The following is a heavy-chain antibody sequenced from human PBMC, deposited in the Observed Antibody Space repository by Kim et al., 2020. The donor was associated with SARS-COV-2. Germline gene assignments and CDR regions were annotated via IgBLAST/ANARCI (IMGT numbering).Heavy chain of an antibody. CDR1: GFTFSSYA. CDR3: ARDGLVGWELQDGYNWFDP. CDR2: ISFDGRNK. Sequence: GGSLRLSCAASGFTFSSYAMHWVRQAPGKGLEWVAVISFDGRNKYYADSVKGRFTISRDNSKKTLYLQMNSLRPEDTAVYYCARDGLVGWELQDGYNWFDPWGQGTLVTVSS. D-gene: IGHD1-26*01. V-gene: IGHV3-30*04. J-gene: IGHJ5*02.